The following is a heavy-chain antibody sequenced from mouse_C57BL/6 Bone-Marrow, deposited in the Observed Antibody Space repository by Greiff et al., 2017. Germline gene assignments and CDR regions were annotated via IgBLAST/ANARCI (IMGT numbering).Heavy chain of an antibody. Sequence: EVKLQESGPGLAKPSQTLSLTCSATGYSITSDYWNWIRKFPGNKLEYMGYISYSGSTYYNPSLKSRISITRDTSKNQYYLQLNSVTTEDTATYDCARLITTVVARYFDVWGTGTTVTVSS. CDR1: GYSITSDY. J-gene: IGHJ1*03. CDR2: ISYSGST. CDR3: ARLITTVVARYFDV. D-gene: IGHD1-1*01. V-gene: IGHV3-8*01.